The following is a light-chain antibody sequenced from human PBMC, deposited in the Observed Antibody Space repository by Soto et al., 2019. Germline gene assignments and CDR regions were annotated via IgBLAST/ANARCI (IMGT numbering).Light chain of an antibody. Sequence: DIQMTHSPSTLSAYVGDRVTVTCRASQRISSWLAWYQQKPGKAPKLLIYDASSLESGVPSRFSGSGSGTEFTLTISSLQADDFATYYCQQYNSYSWTFGQGTKV. J-gene: IGKJ1*01. CDR1: QRISSW. V-gene: IGKV1-5*01. CDR3: QQYNSYSWT. CDR2: DAS.